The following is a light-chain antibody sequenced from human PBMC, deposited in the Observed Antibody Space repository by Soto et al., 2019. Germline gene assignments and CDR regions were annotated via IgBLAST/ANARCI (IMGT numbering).Light chain of an antibody. V-gene: IGKV1-5*01. CDR3: QQYDSDSPIT. J-gene: IGKJ5*01. CDR2: DAS. CDR1: QTISTW. Sequence: DMQLTQSPSTLSSSLGERVTMTCRASQTISTWLAWYQQKPGKAPKLLIHDASILETGVPSRFSGSGSGTEFTLTISSLQPDDVASYYCQQYDSDSPITFGQGTRLEIK.